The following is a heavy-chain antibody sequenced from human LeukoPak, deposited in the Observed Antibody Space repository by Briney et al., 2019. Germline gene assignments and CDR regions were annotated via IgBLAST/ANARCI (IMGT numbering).Heavy chain of an antibody. CDR1: GYTFTDFY. Sequence: ASVKVSCKVSGYTFTDFYMHWVQQAPGKGLEWMGLVDPEDGKTIYAEKFQGRITITADTSTHTVYMELSSLRSEDTAVYYCARAYYYDSGRVGGYAFDIWGQGTMVTVSS. CDR3: ARAYYYDSGRVGGYAFDI. J-gene: IGHJ3*02. D-gene: IGHD3-22*01. CDR2: VDPEDGKT. V-gene: IGHV1-69-2*01.